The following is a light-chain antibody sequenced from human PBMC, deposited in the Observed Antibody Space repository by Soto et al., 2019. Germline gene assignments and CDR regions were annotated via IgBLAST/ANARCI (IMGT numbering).Light chain of an antibody. V-gene: IGKV3-20*01. CDR2: GGS. Sequence: EVVLTQSPGTLSLSPGERDTLSCRASQSVSSTYLTWYQQRPGQAPRLVIYGGSRRATGIPDRFSGSGSGTDFTLTISRLEPEDFAVYYCQQYSASPISFGQGTRLEI. CDR3: QQYSASPIS. CDR1: QSVSSTY. J-gene: IGKJ5*01.